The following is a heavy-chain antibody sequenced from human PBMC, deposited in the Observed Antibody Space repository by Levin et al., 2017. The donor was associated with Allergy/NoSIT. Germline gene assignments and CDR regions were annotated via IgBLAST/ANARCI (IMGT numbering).Heavy chain of an antibody. CDR1: GYTFTSYG. J-gene: IGHJ5*02. Sequence: GESLKISCKASGYTFTSYGISWVRQAPGQGLEWMGWISAYNGNTNYAQKLQGRVTMTTDTSTSTAYMELRSLRSDDTAVYYCARDGITGTTRWFDPWGQGTLVTVSS. CDR3: ARDGITGTTRWFDP. V-gene: IGHV1-18*01. CDR2: ISAYNGNT. D-gene: IGHD1-7*01.